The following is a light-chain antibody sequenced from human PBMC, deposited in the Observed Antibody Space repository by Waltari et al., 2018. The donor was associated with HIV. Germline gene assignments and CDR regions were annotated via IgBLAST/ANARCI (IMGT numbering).Light chain of an antibody. CDR1: SSDVGGYNW. CDR3: NSYAGSNGII. V-gene: IGLV2-8*01. J-gene: IGLJ2*01. CDR2: EVN. Sequence: QSALTQPPSASGSPGQSVTISCTGTSSDVGGYNWVSWYPQHPGKVPKLIIFEVNQRPSGVPDRFAGSKSGNTAALTVSGLRTEDEADYYCNSYAGSNGIIFGGGTKLTVL.